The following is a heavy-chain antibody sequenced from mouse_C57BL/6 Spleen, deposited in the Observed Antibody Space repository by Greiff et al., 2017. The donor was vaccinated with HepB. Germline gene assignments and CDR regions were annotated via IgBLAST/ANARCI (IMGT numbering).Heavy chain of an antibody. CDR2: INPNNGGT. D-gene: IGHD2-4*01. CDR3: ASLYDYDGWYFDV. Sequence: EVQLQQSGPELVKPGASVKIPCKASGYTFTDYNMDWVKQSHGKSLEWIGDINPNNGGTIYNQKFKGKATLTVDKSSSTAYMELRSLTSEDTAVYYCASLYDYDGWYFDVWGTGTTVTVSS. CDR1: GYTFTDYN. J-gene: IGHJ1*03. V-gene: IGHV1-18*01.